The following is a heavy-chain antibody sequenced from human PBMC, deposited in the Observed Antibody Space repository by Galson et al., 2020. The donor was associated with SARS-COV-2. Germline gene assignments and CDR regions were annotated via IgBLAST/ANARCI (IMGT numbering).Heavy chain of an antibody. CDR2: IAYDGTKE. CDR3: ARHDIATTIMGDYGMDV. J-gene: IGHJ6*02. Sequence: GGSLRLSCAASGFTFNTYSMHWVRQAPGKGLEWVAMIAYDGTKEYYEDSVKGRFTISRDNSKNTLSLQMNSLRAEDTAVYYCARHDIATTIMGDYGMDVWGQGTTVTVSS. CDR1: GFTFNTYS. D-gene: IGHD1-1*01. V-gene: IGHV3-30-3*01.